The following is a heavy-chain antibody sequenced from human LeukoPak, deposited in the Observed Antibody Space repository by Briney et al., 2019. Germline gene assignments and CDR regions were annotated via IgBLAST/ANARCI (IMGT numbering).Heavy chain of an antibody. J-gene: IGHJ4*02. D-gene: IGHD4-23*01. CDR3: ARAPEGYTAVTIFDF. CDR2: IKQDGSEK. CDR1: GFTFSNYW. V-gene: IGHV3-7*05. Sequence: PGGSLRLSCAASGFTFSNYWMSWARQAPGKGLEWVANIKQDGSEKYYVDSVKGRYTISRDNAKNSLYLQMNSLRAEDTAVYYCARAPEGYTAVTIFDFWGQGNLVTVSS.